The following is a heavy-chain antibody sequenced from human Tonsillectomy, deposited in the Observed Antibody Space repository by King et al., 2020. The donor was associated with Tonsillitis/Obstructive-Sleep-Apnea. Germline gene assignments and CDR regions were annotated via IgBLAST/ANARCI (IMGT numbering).Heavy chain of an antibody. Sequence: VQLVESGAEVKKPGESLKISCKGSDYTFTNYWIAWVRQMPGKGLEWMGMIYPSDSDTRYSPSFQGQVTISADKSISTAYLQWSSLKASDTAMYYCARSAVELATITIDYWGQGTLVTVSS. D-gene: IGHD5-24*01. J-gene: IGHJ4*02. CDR1: DYTFTNYW. CDR3: ARSAVELATITIDY. CDR2: IYPSDSDT. V-gene: IGHV5-51*03.